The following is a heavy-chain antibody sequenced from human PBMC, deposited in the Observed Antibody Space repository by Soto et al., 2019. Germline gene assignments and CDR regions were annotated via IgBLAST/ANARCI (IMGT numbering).Heavy chain of an antibody. J-gene: IGHJ6*02. CDR1: GYAFTGYY. Sequence: ASGKVCFKSYGYAFTGYYMHWVRQAPGHDLEWIEWINPNRRGTNYSQKFHGRVTMTRDTSISTAYMELSRLRSDDTAEYYCARELEWLVRGTYYYYGMDVWGHGTTVTVSS. CDR2: INPNRRGT. D-gene: IGHD6-19*01. CDR3: ARELEWLVRGTYYYYGMDV. V-gene: IGHV1-2*02.